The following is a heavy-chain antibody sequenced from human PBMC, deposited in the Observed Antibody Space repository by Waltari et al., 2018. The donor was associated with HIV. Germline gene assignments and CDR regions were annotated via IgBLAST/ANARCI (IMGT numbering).Heavy chain of an antibody. CDR3: TTEGLYCSGGTCYSRFDP. CDR1: GYTLSALS. V-gene: IGHV1-24*01. CDR2: FDPEQGKT. Sequence: QVPLVQSGAEVKKPGASVKVSCKVSGYTLSALSMQWVRQAPGKGLEWMGAFDPEQGKTIYAQNFQGRVTMTEYAATDTAYMELSSLRSEDTAVYYCTTEGLYCSGGTCYSRFDPWGQGTLVTVSS. D-gene: IGHD2-15*01. J-gene: IGHJ5*02.